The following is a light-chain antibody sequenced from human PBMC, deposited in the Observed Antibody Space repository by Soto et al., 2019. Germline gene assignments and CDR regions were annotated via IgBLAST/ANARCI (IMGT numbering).Light chain of an antibody. CDR2: AAS. CDR1: QSISSY. CDR3: QQSYSNQYT. J-gene: IGKJ2*01. V-gene: IGKV1-39*01. Sequence: DIQMTQSPSSLSASVGDRVTITCRASQSISSYLNWYQQKPGKAPKLLIYAASSLQSGVPSRFSGSGSGTDFTLTISSLQPEDFATYYCQQSYSNQYTFGQGTKVDIK.